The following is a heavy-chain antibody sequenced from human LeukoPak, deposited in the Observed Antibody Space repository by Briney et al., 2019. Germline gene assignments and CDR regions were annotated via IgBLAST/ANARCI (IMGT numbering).Heavy chain of an antibody. CDR3: GRGVIASTGRTFDY. CDR1: RDSISRGEHY. CDR2: IYYSRST. Sequence: PSQTLSLTCTVSRDSISRGEHYWSSIRPPPGKRLERIGYIYYSRSTHYKPPPTSRVTISEDTSTKQFSPKMCSLTPPPTAAYYCGRGVIASTGRTFDYWGQGTLVSVSS. V-gene: IGHV4-61*08. D-gene: IGHD6-13*01. J-gene: IGHJ4*02.